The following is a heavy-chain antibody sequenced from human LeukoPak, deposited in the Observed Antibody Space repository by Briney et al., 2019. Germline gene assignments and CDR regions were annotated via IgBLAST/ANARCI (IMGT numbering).Heavy chain of an antibody. CDR1: GYTLTELS. CDR2: FDPEDGET. Sequence: ASVKVSCKVSGYTLTELSMHWVRQAPGKGLEWMGGFDPEDGETIYAQKFQGRVTMTEDTSTDTAYMELSSLRSEDTAVYYCATSAIPGYNWNDPTVWRRDAFDIWGQGTMVTVSS. V-gene: IGHV1-24*01. D-gene: IGHD1-20*01. CDR3: ATSAIPGYNWNDPTVWRRDAFDI. J-gene: IGHJ3*02.